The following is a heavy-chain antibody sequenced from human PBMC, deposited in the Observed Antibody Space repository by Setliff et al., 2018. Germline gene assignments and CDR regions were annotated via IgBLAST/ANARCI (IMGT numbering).Heavy chain of an antibody. V-gene: IGHV4-4*07. Sequence: PSETLSLTCTVSGGSISSYYWSWIRQPAGKGLEWIGRIYTSGSTNYNPSLKSRVTMSVDTSKNQFSLKLSSVTAADTAEYYCARSFSRREKFLLDYWGQGALVTVSS. CDR1: GGSISSYY. CDR3: ARSFSRREKFLLDY. J-gene: IGHJ4*02. CDR2: IYTSGST.